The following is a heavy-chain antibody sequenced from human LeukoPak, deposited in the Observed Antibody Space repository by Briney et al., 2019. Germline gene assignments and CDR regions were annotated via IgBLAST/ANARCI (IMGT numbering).Heavy chain of an antibody. Sequence: PGGSLRLSCAASGFTFSSHGMSWVRQTPGKGLEWVSSISTSGDGTVYADSVKGRVTISRDNSKNTLYLQMNSLRAEDTAVYYCAKTTGGNAYDYIDYWGQGTLVTVSS. D-gene: IGHD5-12*01. J-gene: IGHJ4*02. CDR1: GFTFSSHG. CDR3: AKTTGGNAYDYIDY. CDR2: ISTSGDGT. V-gene: IGHV3-23*01.